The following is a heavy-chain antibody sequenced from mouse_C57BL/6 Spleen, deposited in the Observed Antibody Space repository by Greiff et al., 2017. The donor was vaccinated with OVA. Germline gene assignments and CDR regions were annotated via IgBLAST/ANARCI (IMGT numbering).Heavy chain of an antibody. Sequence: EVQLQESGPGLVKPSQSLSLTCSVTGYSITSGYYWNWIRQFPGNKLEWMGYISYDGSNNYNPSLKNRISITRDTSKNQFFLKLKSVTTEDTATYYCAREGAGYYDAMDYWGQGTSVTVSS. V-gene: IGHV3-6*01. CDR2: ISYDGSN. J-gene: IGHJ4*01. CDR1: GYSITSGYY. CDR3: AREGAGYYDAMDY. D-gene: IGHD2-2*01.